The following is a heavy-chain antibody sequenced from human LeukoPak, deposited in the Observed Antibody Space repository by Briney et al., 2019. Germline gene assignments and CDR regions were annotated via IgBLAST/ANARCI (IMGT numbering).Heavy chain of an antibody. CDR2: ISSSSSYI. CDR1: GFTFSSYS. Sequence: PGGSLRLSCAASGFTFSSYSMNWVRQAPGKGLEWVSSISSSSSYIYYADSVKGRFTISRDNAKNSLYLQMNSLRAEDTAVYYCARDIEYSSSPDAFDIRGQGTMVTVSS. CDR3: ARDIEYSSSPDAFDI. J-gene: IGHJ3*02. V-gene: IGHV3-21*01. D-gene: IGHD6-6*01.